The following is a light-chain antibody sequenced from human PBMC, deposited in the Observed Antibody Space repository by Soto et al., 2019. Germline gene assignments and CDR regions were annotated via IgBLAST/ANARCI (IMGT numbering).Light chain of an antibody. CDR1: QSVSSSY. J-gene: IGKJ4*01. CDR3: QHYATYPLT. V-gene: IGKV3-20*01. Sequence: EIVLTQSPGTLSLSPGERATLSCRASQSVSSSYLAWYQQKPGQAPRLLIYGASSRATGIPDRFSGSGSGTDFTLTISRLDPEDFAVYYCQHYATYPLTFGGGTKVDIK. CDR2: GAS.